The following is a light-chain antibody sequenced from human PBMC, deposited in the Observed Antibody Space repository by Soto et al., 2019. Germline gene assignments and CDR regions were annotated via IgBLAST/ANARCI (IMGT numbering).Light chain of an antibody. J-gene: IGKJ5*01. V-gene: IGKV1-27*01. CDR2: SAS. CDR1: QDISVY. CDR3: QKFNTAPLT. Sequence: DIQMTQSPSSLSASVGDRVTITCRASQDISVYLAWYQQKPGKVPKLLIYSASTLQSGVPSRFSGSGSGTDFTLTNSSLQPEDVANYYCQKFNTAPLTFGQGTRLEIK.